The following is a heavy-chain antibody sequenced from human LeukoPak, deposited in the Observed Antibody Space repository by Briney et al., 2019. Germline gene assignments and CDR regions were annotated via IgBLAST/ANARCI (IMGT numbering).Heavy chain of an antibody. CDR1: GGSISSYY. V-gene: IGHV4-59*01. CDR2: IYDSGST. J-gene: IGHJ5*02. CDR3: ARGAAMRGSRFDP. Sequence: SETLSLTCTVSGGSISSYYWSWIRQPPGKGLEWIGYIYDSGSTKYNPSLQSRVTISVDTSRNQFSLKLSSVTAADTAVYYCARGAAMRGSRFDPWGQGTLVTVSS. D-gene: IGHD5-18*01.